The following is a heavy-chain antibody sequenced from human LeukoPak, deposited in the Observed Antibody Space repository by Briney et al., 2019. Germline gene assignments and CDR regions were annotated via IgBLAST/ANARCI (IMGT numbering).Heavy chain of an antibody. J-gene: IGHJ4*02. CDR1: GYSFTDYY. D-gene: IGHD3-10*01. Sequence: ASVKVSCKASGYSFTDYYMHWVRQAPGQGLEWVGWISPRSGDTSYAQKFQGRVTMTRDTSINTVDMDLSGLTSDDTAVFYCARGREIHGGSDTKLDDYWGQGTLVTVSS. CDR3: ARGREIHGGSDTKLDDY. V-gene: IGHV1-2*02. CDR2: ISPRSGDT.